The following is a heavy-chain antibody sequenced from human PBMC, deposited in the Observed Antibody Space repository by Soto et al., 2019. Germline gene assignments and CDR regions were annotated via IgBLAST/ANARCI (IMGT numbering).Heavy chain of an antibody. D-gene: IGHD7-27*01. J-gene: IGHJ4*02. CDR1: GYTFTDYA. CDR3: AKGSRMGTPDY. Sequence: ASVKVSCKASGYTFTDYAIHWVRQAPGQRLEWMGWIAPGNGNTKYSQNFQGRVTITRDTSATTAYMELSRLRSEATAVYYCAKGSRMGTPDYWSQGTLLTVSP. CDR2: IAPGNGNT. V-gene: IGHV1-3*01.